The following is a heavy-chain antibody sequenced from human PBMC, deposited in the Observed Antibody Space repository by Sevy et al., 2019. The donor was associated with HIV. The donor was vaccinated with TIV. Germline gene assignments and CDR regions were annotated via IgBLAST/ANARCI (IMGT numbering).Heavy chain of an antibody. J-gene: IGHJ6*02. CDR2: ISWNSGSI. D-gene: IGHD5-12*01. Sequence: GGSLRLSCEASGFIFDDYVMHWVRQAPGKGLEWVSGISWNSGSIGYADSVKGRFTISRDNAKNSLYLKMNSLRAEDTALYYCAKDLYSEYERSIYYYYGMDVWGQGTTVTVSS. CDR3: AKDLYSEYERSIYYYYGMDV. V-gene: IGHV3-9*01. CDR1: GFIFDDYV.